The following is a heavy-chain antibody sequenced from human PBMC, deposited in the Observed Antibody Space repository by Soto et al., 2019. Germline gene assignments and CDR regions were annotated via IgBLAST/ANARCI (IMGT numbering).Heavy chain of an antibody. CDR2: IIPIFGTA. CDR3: ARDSVEMATIKTGFDY. D-gene: IGHD5-12*01. V-gene: IGHV1-69*06. CDR1: GGTFSSYA. Sequence: SVKFSCKASGGTFSSYAISWVRQAPGQGLEWMGGIIPIFGTANYAQKFQGRVTITADKSTSTAYMELSSLRSEDTAVYYCARDSVEMATIKTGFDYWGEGTLVTVSP. J-gene: IGHJ4*02.